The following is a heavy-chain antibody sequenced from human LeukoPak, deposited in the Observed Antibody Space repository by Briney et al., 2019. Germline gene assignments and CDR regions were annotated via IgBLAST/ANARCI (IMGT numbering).Heavy chain of an antibody. V-gene: IGHV3-72*01. CDR3: ARGCSGGSCYSDYYYGMDV. CDR1: GFTFSDHY. J-gene: IGHJ6*02. CDR2: TRNKANSHTT. Sequence: SGGPLRLSCAASGFTFSDHYMDWVRQPPGKGLEWVGRTRNKANSHTTENAASVKGKFTNTRDDSKISLYLQMNSLKTEDTAVYYCARGCSGGSCYSDYYYGMDVWGQGTTVTVSS. D-gene: IGHD2-15*01.